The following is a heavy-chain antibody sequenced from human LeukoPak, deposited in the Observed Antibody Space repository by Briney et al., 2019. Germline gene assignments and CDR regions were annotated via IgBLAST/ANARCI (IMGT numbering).Heavy chain of an antibody. Sequence: ASVKVSCKASGYTFTGYYMHWVRQAPGQGLEWMGWINPNSGGTNYAQKFQGRVTMTRDTSISTAYMELSRLRSDDTAVYYCAREITIFGVANFDYWGQGTLVTVSS. D-gene: IGHD3-3*01. CDR2: INPNSGGT. V-gene: IGHV1-2*02. J-gene: IGHJ4*02. CDR1: GYTFTGYY. CDR3: AREITIFGVANFDY.